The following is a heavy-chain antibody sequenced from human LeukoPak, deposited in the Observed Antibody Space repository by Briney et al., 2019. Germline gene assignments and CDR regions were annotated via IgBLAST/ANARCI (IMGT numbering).Heavy chain of an antibody. CDR3: STRGGFLEWLSPFDY. V-gene: IGHV4-34*01. CDR2: INHSGST. J-gene: IGHJ4*02. D-gene: IGHD3-3*01. Sequence: SETLSLTCAVYGGSFSGYYWSWIRQPPGKGLEWIGEINHSGSTNYNPSLKSRVTISVDTSKNQFSLKLSSVTAADTAVYYCSTRGGFLEWLSPFDYWGQGPLVTVSS. CDR1: GGSFSGYY.